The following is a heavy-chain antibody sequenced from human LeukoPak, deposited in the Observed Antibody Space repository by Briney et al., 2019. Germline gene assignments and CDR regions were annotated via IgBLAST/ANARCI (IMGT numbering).Heavy chain of an antibody. J-gene: IGHJ4*02. CDR1: GFTFSSYA. D-gene: IGHD1-26*01. CDR3: ARTFFSGSYSGGLDY. CDR2: INWNSDSI. V-gene: IGHV3-9*01. Sequence: PGGSLRLSCAASGFTFSSYAMHWVRQVPGKGLEWVSGINWNSDSIGYADSVKGRFTISGDNAKNSLYLQMNSLRAEDTAVYYCARTFFSGSYSGGLDYWGQGTLVTVSS.